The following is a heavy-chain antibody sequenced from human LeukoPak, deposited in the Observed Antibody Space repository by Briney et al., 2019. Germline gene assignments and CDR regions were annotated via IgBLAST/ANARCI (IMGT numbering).Heavy chain of an antibody. J-gene: IGHJ4*02. D-gene: IGHD6-13*01. CDR1: GFTFSGSA. CDR3: TLNLLYSSSWYG. V-gene: IGHV3-73*01. CDR2: IRSKANSYAT. Sequence: GGSLRLSCAASGFTFSGSAMHWVHQASGKGLEWVGRIRSKANSYATAYAASVKGRFTISRDDSKNTAYLQMNSLKTEDTAVYYCTLNLLYSSSWYGWGQGTLVTVSS.